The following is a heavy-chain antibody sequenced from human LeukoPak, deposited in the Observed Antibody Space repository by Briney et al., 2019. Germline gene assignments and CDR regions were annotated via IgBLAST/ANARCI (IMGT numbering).Heavy chain of an antibody. D-gene: IGHD1-26*01. CDR3: ARANSDGYSGSQKRGSWFDP. V-gene: IGHV1-24*01. J-gene: IGHJ5*02. Sequence: ASVKVSCKVSGYTLTELSMHWVRQAPGKGLEWMGGFDPEDGETIYAQKFQGRVTMTEDTSTDTAYMELSRLRSDDTAVYYCARANSDGYSGSQKRGSWFDPWGQGTLVTVSS. CDR1: GYTLTELS. CDR2: FDPEDGET.